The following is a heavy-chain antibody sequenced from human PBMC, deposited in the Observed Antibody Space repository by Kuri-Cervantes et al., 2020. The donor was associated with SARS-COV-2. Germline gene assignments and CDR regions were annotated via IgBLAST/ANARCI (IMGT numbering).Heavy chain of an antibody. Sequence: ASVKVSCKASGYTFTSYGISWVRQAPGQGLEWTGWISAYNGNTNYAQKLQGRVTMTTDTSTSTAYMELRSLRSDDTAVYYCASSLLWFGEWGFFDTWGQGTMVTVSS. CDR3: ASSLLWFGEWGFFDT. CDR1: GYTFTSYG. J-gene: IGHJ3*02. V-gene: IGHV1-18*01. CDR2: ISAYNGNT. D-gene: IGHD3-10*01.